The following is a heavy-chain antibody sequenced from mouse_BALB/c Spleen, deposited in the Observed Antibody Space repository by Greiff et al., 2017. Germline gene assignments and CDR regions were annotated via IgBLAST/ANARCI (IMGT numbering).Heavy chain of an antibody. CDR2: INPGSGGT. D-gene: IGHD4-1*01. J-gene: IGHJ2*01. CDR3: AANWGY. CDR1: GYAFTNYL. V-gene: IGHV1-54*01. Sequence: VQLQQSGAELVRPGTSVKVSCKASGYAFTNYLIEWVKQRPGQGLEWIGVINPGSGGTNYNEKFKGKATLTADKSSSTAYMQLSSLTSDDSAVYFCAANWGYWGQGTTLTVSS.